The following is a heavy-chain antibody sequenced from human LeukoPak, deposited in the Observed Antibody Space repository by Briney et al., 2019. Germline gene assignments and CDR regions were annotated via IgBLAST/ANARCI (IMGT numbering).Heavy chain of an antibody. CDR1: GGSFSGYY. Sequence: SETLSLTCAVYGGSFSGYYWSWIRQPPGKGLEWIGEINHSGSTNYNPSLKSRVTISVDTSKNQFSLKLSSVTAADTAVYYCARGLYYDSSGYYYYYYYYMDVWGKGTTVTVSS. J-gene: IGHJ6*03. CDR3: ARGLYYDSSGYYYYYYYYMDV. D-gene: IGHD3-22*01. CDR2: INHSGST. V-gene: IGHV4-34*01.